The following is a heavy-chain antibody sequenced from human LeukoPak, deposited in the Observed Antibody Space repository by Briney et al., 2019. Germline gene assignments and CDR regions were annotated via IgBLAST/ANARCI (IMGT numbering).Heavy chain of an antibody. CDR2: INSDGSST. CDR3: ARGLYYYDSSGYYGY. CDR1: GFTFSSYG. J-gene: IGHJ4*02. V-gene: IGHV3-74*01. D-gene: IGHD3-22*01. Sequence: PGGSLRLSCAASGFTFSSYGMHWVRQAPGKGLVWVSRINSDGSSTSYADSVKGRFTISRDNAKNTLYLQMNSLRAEDTAVYYCARGLYYYDSSGYYGYWGQGTLVTVSS.